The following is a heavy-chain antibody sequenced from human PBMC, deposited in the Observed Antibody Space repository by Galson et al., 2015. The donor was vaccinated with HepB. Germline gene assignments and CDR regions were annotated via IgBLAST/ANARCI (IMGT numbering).Heavy chain of an antibody. Sequence: SLRLSCAASGFTFSSYGMHWVRQAPGKGLEWVAVISYDGSNKYYADSVKGRFTISRDNSKNTLYLQMNSLRAEDTAVYYCAKIWGYCSSTSCGEGLDYWGQGTLVTVSS. V-gene: IGHV3-30*18. CDR2: ISYDGSNK. J-gene: IGHJ4*02. CDR1: GFTFSSYG. D-gene: IGHD2-2*01. CDR3: AKIWGYCSSTSCGEGLDY.